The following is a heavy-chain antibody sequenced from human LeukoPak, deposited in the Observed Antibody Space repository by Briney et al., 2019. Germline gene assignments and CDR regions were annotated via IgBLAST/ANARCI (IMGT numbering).Heavy chain of an antibody. CDR1: GYTFTGYY. CDR3: ARGPKVVVVAATLSPYYYYGMDV. V-gene: IGHV1-2*04. Sequence: ASVKLSCKASGYTFTGYYMHWVRQAPGQGLEWMGWINPNSGGTNYAQKFQGWVTMTRDTSISTAYMELSRLRSDDTAVYYCARGPKVVVVAATLSPYYYYGMDVWGKGTTVTVSS. J-gene: IGHJ6*04. D-gene: IGHD2-15*01. CDR2: INPNSGGT.